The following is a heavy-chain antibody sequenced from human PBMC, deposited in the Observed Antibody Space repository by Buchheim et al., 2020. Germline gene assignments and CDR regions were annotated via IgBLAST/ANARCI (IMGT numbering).Heavy chain of an antibody. D-gene: IGHD3-22*01. V-gene: IGHV4-30-2*01. CDR2: IYHSGRT. CDR3: ARERDSSGLDY. CDR1: GGSISSGGYS. J-gene: IGHJ4*02. Sequence: QLQLQESGSGLVKPSQTLSLTCAVSGGSISSGGYSWSWIRQPPGKGLEWIGYIYHSGRTYSNPSLKIRVTISEDRSKNTFSLKLSSVTAADTAVYYCARERDSSGLDYWGQGTL.